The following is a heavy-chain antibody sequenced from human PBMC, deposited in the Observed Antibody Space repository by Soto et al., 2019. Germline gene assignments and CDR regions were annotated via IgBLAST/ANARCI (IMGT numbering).Heavy chain of an antibody. V-gene: IGHV1-69*06. CDR1: GGTFSSYA. CDR3: ARRITGTLSPLDY. Sequence: GAAVKVSCKASGGTFSSYAISWVRQAPGQGLEWMGGIIPIFGTANYAQKFQGRVTITADKSTSTAYMELSSLRSEDTAVYYCARRITGTLSPLDYWGQGTLVTVSS. D-gene: IGHD1-20*01. CDR2: IIPIFGTA. J-gene: IGHJ4*02.